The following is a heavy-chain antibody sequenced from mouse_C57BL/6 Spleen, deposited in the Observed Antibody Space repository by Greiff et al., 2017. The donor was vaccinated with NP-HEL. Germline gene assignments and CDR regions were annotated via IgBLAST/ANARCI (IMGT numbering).Heavy chain of an antibody. CDR2: INYDGSST. Sequence: EVMLVESEGGLVQPGSSMKLSCTASGFTFSDYYMAWVRQVPEKGLEWVANINYDGSSTYYLDSLKSRFIISRDNAKNILYLQMSSLKSEDTATYYCARVPYYGSSYYFDYWGQGTTLTVSS. CDR1: GFTFSDYY. CDR3: ARVPYYGSSYYFDY. D-gene: IGHD1-1*01. V-gene: IGHV5-16*01. J-gene: IGHJ2*01.